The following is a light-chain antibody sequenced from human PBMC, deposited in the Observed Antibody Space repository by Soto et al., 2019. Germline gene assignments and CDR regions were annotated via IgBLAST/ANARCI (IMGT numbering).Light chain of an antibody. CDR2: AAS. CDR3: QQTMTCPLT. CDR1: QGISSY. V-gene: IGKV1-12*01. Sequence: DIQMTQSPSSVSASGGDRVTITCRASQGISSYLAWYQQKPGRPPKLLISAASSLQRGVPSRFSGSGSGTDFTLTISSLQPEDFATYYCQQTMTCPLTFGGGTKVEL. J-gene: IGKJ4*01.